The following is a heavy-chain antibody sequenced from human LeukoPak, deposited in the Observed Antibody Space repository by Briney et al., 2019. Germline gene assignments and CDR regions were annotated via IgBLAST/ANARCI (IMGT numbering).Heavy chain of an antibody. Sequence: SVKVSCKAPGGPFNSYAINWVRQAPGQGLEWMGRIIVILGVTNYAQRFQGRVTISADKSTTTAYMELSSLTSEDTAVYYCARYIHPQGLVGYAMDVWGQGTTVTVSS. CDR1: GGPFNSYA. CDR3: ARYIHPQGLVGYAMDV. J-gene: IGHJ6*02. D-gene: IGHD2-15*01. CDR2: IIVILGVT. V-gene: IGHV1-69*04.